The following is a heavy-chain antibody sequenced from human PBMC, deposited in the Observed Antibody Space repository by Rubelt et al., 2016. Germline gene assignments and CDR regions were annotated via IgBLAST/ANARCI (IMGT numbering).Heavy chain of an antibody. D-gene: IGHD2-8*02. J-gene: IGHJ4*02. V-gene: IGHV3-23*01. CDR3: ASDRNNRAWWFY. CDR2: ISGSSSAT. Sequence: VRQAPGKGLEWVSGISGSSSATYYADSVEGRFTISRDNSKNTLYLQMNSLRAEDTAIYYCASDRNNRAWWFYWGQGTLVTVSS.